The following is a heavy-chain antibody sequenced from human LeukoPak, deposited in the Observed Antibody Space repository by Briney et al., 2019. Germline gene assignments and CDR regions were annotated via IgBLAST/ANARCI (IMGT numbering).Heavy chain of an antibody. CDR1: GSSISSYY. CDR2: IYTSGST. Sequence: SETLSLTCTVSGSSISSYYWSWIRQPPGKGLEWIGYIYTSGSTNYNPSLKSRVTISVDTSKNQFSLKLSSVTAADTAVYYCARDYLRIVRGVMYYYGMDVWGQGTTVTVSS. CDR3: ARDYLRIVRGVMYYYGMDV. D-gene: IGHD3-10*01. V-gene: IGHV4-59*01. J-gene: IGHJ6*02.